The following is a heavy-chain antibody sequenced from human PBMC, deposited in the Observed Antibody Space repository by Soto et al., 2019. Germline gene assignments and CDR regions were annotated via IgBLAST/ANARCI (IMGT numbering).Heavy chain of an antibody. V-gene: IGHV1-18*01. Sequence: QVQLVQSGAEVKRPGASVKVSCKTSGYTFSNYGINWVRQAPGQGLEWMGWISAYNGNTNFAQKLQGRVSLTTDTSSTTAYMELRSLTSDDTAVYYCARDLVPGYTGHSDYWGQGTLVTVSS. J-gene: IGHJ4*02. D-gene: IGHD5-12*01. CDR1: GYTFSNYG. CDR2: ISAYNGNT. CDR3: ARDLVPGYTGHSDY.